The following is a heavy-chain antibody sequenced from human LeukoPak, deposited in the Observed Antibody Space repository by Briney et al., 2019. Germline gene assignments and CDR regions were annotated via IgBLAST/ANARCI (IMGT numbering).Heavy chain of an antibody. CDR1: GGSISSYY. CDR2: IYYSGSA. CDR3: ARSMGPYYYGSGSYRTNYYYYMDV. V-gene: IGHV4-59*01. J-gene: IGHJ6*03. D-gene: IGHD3-10*01. Sequence: PSETLSLTCTVSGGSISSYYWSWIRQPPGKGLEWIGDIYYSGSANYNPSPKSPVTISVDTSKNQFSLELSYVTAADTAVYYCARSMGPYYYGSGSYRTNYYYYMDVWGKGTTVTISS.